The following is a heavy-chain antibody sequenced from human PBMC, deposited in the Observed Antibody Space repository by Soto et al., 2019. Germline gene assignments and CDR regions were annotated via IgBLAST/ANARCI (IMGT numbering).Heavy chain of an antibody. V-gene: IGHV2-26*01. Sequence: ETLSLTCAVSGGSISSGGYSWSWIRQPPGKALEWLAHIFSNDEKSYSTSLKSRLTISKDTSKSQVVLTMTNMDPVDTATYYCARIHILAVAGLAFDYWGQGTLVTVSS. J-gene: IGHJ4*02. D-gene: IGHD6-19*01. CDR3: ARIHILAVAGLAFDY. CDR2: IFSNDEK. CDR1: GGSISSGGYS.